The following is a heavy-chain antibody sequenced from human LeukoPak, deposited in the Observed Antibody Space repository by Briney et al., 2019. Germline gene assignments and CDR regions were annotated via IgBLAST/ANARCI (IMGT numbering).Heavy chain of an antibody. CDR1: GFTVSSNY. CDR3: ASERKRVQTEGAFDI. J-gene: IGHJ3*02. Sequence: GGSLRLSCAASGFTVSSNYMSWVRQAPGKGLEWVSVIYSGGSTYYADSVKGRFTISRDNSKNTLYLQMNSLRAEDTAVYYCASERKRVQTEGAFDIWGQGTMVTVSS. CDR2: IYSGGST. V-gene: IGHV3-53*01.